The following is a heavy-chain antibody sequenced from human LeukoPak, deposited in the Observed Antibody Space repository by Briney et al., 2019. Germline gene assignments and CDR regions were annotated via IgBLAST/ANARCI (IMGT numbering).Heavy chain of an antibody. J-gene: IGHJ3*02. CDR3: ARTGETVATITGEDDAFDI. Sequence: ASVKVSCKASGYTFTSYAMHWVRQAPGQRLEWMGWINAGNGNTKYSQKFQGRVIITRDTSASTAYMELSSLRSEDTAVYYCARTGETVATITGEDDAFDIWGQGTMVTVSS. V-gene: IGHV1-3*01. CDR1: GYTFTSYA. CDR2: INAGNGNT. D-gene: IGHD5-12*01.